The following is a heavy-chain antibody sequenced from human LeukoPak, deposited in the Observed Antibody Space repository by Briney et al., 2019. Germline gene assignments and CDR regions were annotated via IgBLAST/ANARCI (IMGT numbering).Heavy chain of an antibody. J-gene: IGHJ4*02. V-gene: IGHV3-21*01. D-gene: IGHD1-7*01. CDR2: ISSSYI. CDR3: ARDSDWNYAVGGDY. Sequence: SGGALRLSCAASGFTFSSYGMNWVRQAPGKGLEWVSSISSSYIYYADSVKGRFTISRDNAKNSLYLQMNSLRAEDTAVYYCARDSDWNYAVGGDYWGQGTPVTVSS. CDR1: GFTFSSYG.